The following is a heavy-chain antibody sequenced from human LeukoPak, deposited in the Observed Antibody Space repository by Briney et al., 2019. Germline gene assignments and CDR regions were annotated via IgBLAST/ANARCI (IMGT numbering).Heavy chain of an antibody. J-gene: IGHJ4*02. CDR3: ASGSGSIY. CDR2: IYYSGST. D-gene: IGHD3-10*01. Sequence: PSETLSLTCTVSGGSISSSSYYWGWIRQPPGKGLEWIGSIYYSGSTYYNPSLKSRVTISVDTSKNQFSLKLSSVTAADTAVYYCASGSGSIYWGQGTLVTVSS. V-gene: IGHV4-39*01. CDR1: GGSISSSSYY.